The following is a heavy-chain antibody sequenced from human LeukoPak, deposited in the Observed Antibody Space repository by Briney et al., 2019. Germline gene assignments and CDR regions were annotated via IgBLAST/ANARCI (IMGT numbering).Heavy chain of an antibody. Sequence: SETLSLTCTVSGGSISGSSYYWGWIRQPPGKGLEWIGSIYYSGSTYYSPSLKSQLTISLDTSKNQFSLKLSSVTAADTAVYYCARTDSSGYYGHYWGQGTLVTVSS. CDR1: GGSISGSSYY. CDR2: IYYSGST. V-gene: IGHV4-39*07. CDR3: ARTDSSGYYGHY. J-gene: IGHJ4*02. D-gene: IGHD3-22*01.